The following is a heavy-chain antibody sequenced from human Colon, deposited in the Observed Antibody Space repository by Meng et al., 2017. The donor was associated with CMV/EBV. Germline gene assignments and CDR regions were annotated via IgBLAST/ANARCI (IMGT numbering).Heavy chain of an antibody. CDR2: IVSSSTYI. J-gene: IGHJ4*02. Sequence: GGPLRLSCVASGYTFSSYDMNWVRQAPGKGLEWVASIVSSSTYIFYADSVKGRFTISRDNGKNLLYLQLNDLRAEDTGVYYCARDTISGVVAFDYWGQGTLVTVSS. CDR3: ARDTISGVVAFDY. CDR1: GYTFSSYD. V-gene: IGHV3-21*06. D-gene: IGHD3-3*01.